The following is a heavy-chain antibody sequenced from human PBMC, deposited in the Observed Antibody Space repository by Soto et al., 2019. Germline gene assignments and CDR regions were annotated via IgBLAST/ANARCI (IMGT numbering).Heavy chain of an antibody. V-gene: IGHV3-21*01. CDR3: APKGHYYYYYMDV. Sequence: GGSLRLSCXASGFTFSSYSMNWVRQAPGKGLEWVSSISSSSSYIYYADSVKGRFTISRDNAKNSLYLQMNSLRAEDTAVYYCAPKGHYYYYYMDVWGKGTTVTVSS. J-gene: IGHJ6*03. CDR2: ISSSSSYI. CDR1: GFTFSSYS.